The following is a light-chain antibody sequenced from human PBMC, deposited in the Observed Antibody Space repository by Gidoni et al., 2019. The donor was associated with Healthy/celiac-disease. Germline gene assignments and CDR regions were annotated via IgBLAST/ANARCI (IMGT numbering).Light chain of an antibody. J-gene: IGKJ1*01. CDR1: QDISNY. V-gene: IGKV1-33*01. Sequence: DIQMSQSPSSLSASVGDRVTITCQASQDISNYLNWYPQKPGKAPKLLIYDASNLETGVPSRFSGSGSGTDFTFTISSLQPEDIATYYCQQYDNLPPGTFGQGTKVEIK. CDR2: DAS. CDR3: QQYDNLPPGT.